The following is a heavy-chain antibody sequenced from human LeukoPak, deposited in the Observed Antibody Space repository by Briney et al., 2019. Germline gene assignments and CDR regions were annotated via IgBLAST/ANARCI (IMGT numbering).Heavy chain of an antibody. CDR2: ISGSGGST. CDR3: ASTIGSAGTQY. J-gene: IGHJ4*02. CDR1: GFTFSSYG. D-gene: IGHD6-13*01. V-gene: IGHV3-23*01. Sequence: GGTLRLSCAASGFTFSSYGMSWVRQAPGKGLEWVSAISGSGGSTYYADSVKGRFTISRDNAKNRLYLQMNSLGAEDTAVYYCASTIGSAGTQYWGQGTLVTVSS.